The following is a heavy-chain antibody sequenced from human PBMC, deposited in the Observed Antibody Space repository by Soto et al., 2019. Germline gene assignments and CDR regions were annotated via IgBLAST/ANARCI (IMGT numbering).Heavy chain of an antibody. CDR2: IYWNDDK. Sequence: SGPTPVNPTQTLTLTCTFSGFSLSTSGVGVGWIRQPPGKALEWLALIYWNDDKRYSPSLKSRLTITKDTSKNQVVLTMTNMDPVDTATYYCAQTSQPGYYYGMDVWGQGTTVTVSS. J-gene: IGHJ6*02. V-gene: IGHV2-5*01. D-gene: IGHD3-10*01. CDR3: AQTSQPGYYYGMDV. CDR1: GFSLSTSGVG.